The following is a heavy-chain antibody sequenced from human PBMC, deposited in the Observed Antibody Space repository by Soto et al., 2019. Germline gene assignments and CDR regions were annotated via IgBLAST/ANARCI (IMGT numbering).Heavy chain of an antibody. CDR3: AKNRWFDS. J-gene: IGHJ5*01. V-gene: IGHV4-30-2*01. CDR2: IYHSGST. CDR1: GGSISSGAYS. Sequence: SETLSLTCAVSGGSISSGAYSWSWIRQPPGKGLEWVGYIYHSGSTYYNPSLKSRVTISVDRSKNRFSLRLSSVTAADTAVYYCAKNRWFDSWGQGTLVTVSS.